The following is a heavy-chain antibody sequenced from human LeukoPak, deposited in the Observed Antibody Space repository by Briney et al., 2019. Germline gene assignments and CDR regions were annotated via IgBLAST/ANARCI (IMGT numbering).Heavy chain of an antibody. D-gene: IGHD5-24*01. CDR2: IKQDGSVI. Sequence: GGSLRLSCAASGFSFSTHWMSWFRQAPGKGLEWVALIKQDGSVIHYVDSVMGRFTISRDNAKNSLSLQMNSLRADDTAVYYCAGDEGWTFDIWGQGTKVTVSS. CDR1: GFSFSTHW. CDR3: AGDEGWTFDI. J-gene: IGHJ3*02. V-gene: IGHV3-7*01.